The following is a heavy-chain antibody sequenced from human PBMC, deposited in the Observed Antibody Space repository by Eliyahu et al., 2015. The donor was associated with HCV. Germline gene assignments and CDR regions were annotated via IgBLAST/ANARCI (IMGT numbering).Heavy chain of an antibody. CDR1: GGSFSGYY. V-gene: IGHV4-34*01. D-gene: IGHD3-16*01. J-gene: IGHJ4*02. Sequence: QVQLQQWGAGLLKPSETLSLTCAVYGGSFSGYYWSWIRQPPGKGAGVVGGIQYWWSTQHNPSLKSRVTISVDTSKNQFSLKLSSVTAADTAVYYCARGRLAARRGRPHDYWGQGTLVTVSS. CDR3: ARGRLAARRGRPHDY. CDR2: QYWWST.